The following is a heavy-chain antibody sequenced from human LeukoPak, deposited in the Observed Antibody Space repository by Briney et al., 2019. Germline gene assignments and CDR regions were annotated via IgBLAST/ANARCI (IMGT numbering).Heavy chain of an antibody. J-gene: IGHJ1*01. D-gene: IGHD3-22*01. CDR3: ATYSSLNRREFQF. CDR1: GFPFSNNA. Sequence: PEGSLRLSCAASGFPFSNNAMTWVRQAPGKGLQWVANIKTDGSEKYYVDSVKGRFTISRDNAKNSLYLQMNSLRAEDTAVYYCATYSSLNRREFQFWGQGTLLTVSS. CDR2: IKTDGSEK. V-gene: IGHV3-7*01.